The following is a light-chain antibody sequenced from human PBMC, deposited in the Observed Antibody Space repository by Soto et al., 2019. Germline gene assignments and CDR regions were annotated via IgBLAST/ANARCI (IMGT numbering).Light chain of an antibody. J-gene: IGKJ2*01. CDR1: QSISSW. Sequence: DIQMTQSTSTLSASVGDRVTITCQASQSISSWLAWYQQKPGKAPKLLIYKASSVESGVPSRFSGSGSGTEFPLHISSLQPDDFASYYCQLYNSLYTLGQGTQLEIK. CDR3: QLYNSLYT. V-gene: IGKV1-5*03. CDR2: KAS.